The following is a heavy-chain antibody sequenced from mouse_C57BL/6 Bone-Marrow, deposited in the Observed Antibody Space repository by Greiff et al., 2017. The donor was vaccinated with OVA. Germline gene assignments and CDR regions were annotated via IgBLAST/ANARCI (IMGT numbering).Heavy chain of an antibody. V-gene: IGHV1-9*01. J-gene: IGHJ3*01. Sequence: VKLQESGAELMKPGASVKLSCKATGYTFTGYWIEWVKQRPGHGLEWIGEILPGSGSTNYNEKFKGKATFTADTSSNTAYMQLSSLTTEDSAIYYCARKGTGTEAWFAYWGQGTLVTVSA. CDR1: GYTFTGYW. CDR3: ARKGTGTEAWFAY. CDR2: ILPGSGST. D-gene: IGHD4-1*01.